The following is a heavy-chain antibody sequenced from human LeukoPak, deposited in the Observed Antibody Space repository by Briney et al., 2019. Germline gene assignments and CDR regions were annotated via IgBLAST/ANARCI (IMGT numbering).Heavy chain of an antibody. D-gene: IGHD6-25*01. CDR3: ARPHAAAANWFDP. V-gene: IGHV3-48*03. J-gene: IGHJ5*02. CDR2: ISSSGSTI. Sequence: GGSLRLSCTASGFTFSSYEMNWVRQAPGKGLEWVSYISSSGSTIYYADSVKGRFTISRDKAKNSLSLQMNSLRAEDTAVYYCARPHAAAANWFDPWGQGTLVTVSS. CDR1: GFTFSSYE.